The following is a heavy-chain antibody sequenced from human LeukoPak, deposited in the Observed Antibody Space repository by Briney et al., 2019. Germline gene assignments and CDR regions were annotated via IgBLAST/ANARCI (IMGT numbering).Heavy chain of an antibody. CDR3: ARVRDIVATMPNYYYYMDV. D-gene: IGHD5-12*01. CDR2: INPNSGGT. J-gene: IGHJ6*03. CDR1: GYTFTGYY. V-gene: IGHV1-2*06. Sequence: ASVKVSCKASGYTFTGYYMHWVRQAPGQGLEWMGRINPNSGGTNYAQKLQGRVTMTTDTSTSTAYMELRSLRSDDTAVYYCARVRDIVATMPNYYYYMDVWGKGTTVTVSS.